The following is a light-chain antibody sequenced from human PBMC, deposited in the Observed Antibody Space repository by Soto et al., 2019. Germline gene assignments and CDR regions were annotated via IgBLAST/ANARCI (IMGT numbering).Light chain of an antibody. J-gene: IGKJ3*01. CDR1: QDISNY. CDR2: AAS. V-gene: IGKV1-27*01. Sequence: DIQMTQSPSSLSASIGDRVTITCRASQDISNYLAWYQQRPGQIPELLIYAASTLQSGVPSRFSGSGSGTDFTLTISSLQPEDVATYYCQKYNNAPRTFGPGTKVDLK. CDR3: QKYNNAPRT.